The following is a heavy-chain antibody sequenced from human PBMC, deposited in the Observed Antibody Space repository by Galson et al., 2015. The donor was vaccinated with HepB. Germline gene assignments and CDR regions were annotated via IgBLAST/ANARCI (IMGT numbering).Heavy chain of an antibody. CDR3: AKWGQLWLQKRDPDY. J-gene: IGHJ4*02. Sequence: SLRLSCAASGFTFSSYAMSWVRQAPGKGLEWVSTISGSGGSTYYADSVKGRFTISRDNSKNTLYLQMNSLRAEDTAVYYCAKWGQLWLQKRDPDYWGQGTLVTVSS. CDR1: GFTFSSYA. V-gene: IGHV3-23*01. D-gene: IGHD5-18*01. CDR2: ISGSGGST.